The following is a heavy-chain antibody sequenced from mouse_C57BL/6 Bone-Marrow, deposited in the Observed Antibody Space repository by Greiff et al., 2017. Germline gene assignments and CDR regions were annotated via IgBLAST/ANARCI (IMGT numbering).Heavy chain of an antibody. CDR1: GYAFSSSW. CDR3: ARGGDDAWFAY. CDR2: ISPGDGDT. Sequence: VQLQQSGPELVKPGASVKISCKASGYAFSSSWMNWVKQRPGKGLEWIGRISPGDGDTNYNGKFKGKATLTAAKSSSTAYMQLSSLTSEDYAVYVCARGGDDAWFAYWGQGTLVTVSA. V-gene: IGHV1-82*01. J-gene: IGHJ3*01. D-gene: IGHD2-2*01.